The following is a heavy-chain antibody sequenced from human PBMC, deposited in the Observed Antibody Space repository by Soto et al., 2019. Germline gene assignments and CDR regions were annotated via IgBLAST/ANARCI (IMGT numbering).Heavy chain of an antibody. J-gene: IGHJ4*02. V-gene: IGHV3-48*03. Sequence: VQLVESGGDLVQPGGSLRLSCAASGFTFSSYEMNWVRQAPGKGLEWVSYISSTGTSMDYADSVKGQFTISRDNAKNSLFLQLNSLRDEDTAVYYCARETHFIDYWGQGTLVSVS. CDR1: GFTFSSYE. CDR2: ISSTGTSM. CDR3: ARETHFIDY.